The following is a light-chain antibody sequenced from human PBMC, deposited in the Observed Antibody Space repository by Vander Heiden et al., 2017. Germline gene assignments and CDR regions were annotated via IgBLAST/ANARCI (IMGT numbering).Light chain of an antibody. CDR3: AAWDDNLSGYYV. V-gene: IGLV1-47*01. J-gene: IGLJ1*01. CDR1: SSNIGSNF. Sequence: SVLTQPPSASGTPGQRVTISCSGSSSNIGSNFVTWYQQLPGTAPNLLIYSDNERPSGVPDRFSGSRSGTSASLAISGLRSEDEADYYCAAWDDNLSGYYVFGTGTKVTVL. CDR2: SDN.